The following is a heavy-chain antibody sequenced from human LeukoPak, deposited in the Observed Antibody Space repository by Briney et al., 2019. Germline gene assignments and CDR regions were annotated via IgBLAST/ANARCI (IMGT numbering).Heavy chain of an antibody. CDR1: GFTFSSYA. V-gene: IGHV3-23*01. D-gene: IGHD2-2*01. CDR2: ISGSGDST. J-gene: IGHJ4*02. Sequence: PGGSLRLSCAASGFTFSSYATSWVRQAPGKGLEWVSTISGSGDSTYYADSVKGRFTISRDNSKNTLHLQMNSLRAEDTAVYSCAKGRSGVSSAAINYWDQGTLVTVSS. CDR3: AKGRSGVSSAAINY.